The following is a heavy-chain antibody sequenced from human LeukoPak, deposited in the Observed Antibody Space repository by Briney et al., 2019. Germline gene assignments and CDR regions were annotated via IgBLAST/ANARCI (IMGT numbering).Heavy chain of an antibody. J-gene: IGHJ3*02. CDR1: GFTFSSYG. CDR2: ISGSGGST. CDR3: AKDRPTIFGVVQDAFDI. D-gene: IGHD3-3*01. Sequence: GGSLRLSCAASGFTFSSYGMHWVRQAPGKGLEWVSAISGSGGSTYYADSVKGRFTISRDNSKNTLYLQMNSLRAEDTAVYYCAKDRPTIFGVVQDAFDIWGQGTMVTVSS. V-gene: IGHV3-23*01.